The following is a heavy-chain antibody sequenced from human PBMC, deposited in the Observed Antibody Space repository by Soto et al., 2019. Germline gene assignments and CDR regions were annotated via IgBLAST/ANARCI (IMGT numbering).Heavy chain of an antibody. CDR1: GFTVSSNY. CDR3: VRDLSDYGEWAGYFDY. Sequence: EVQLVESGGGLVQPGGSLRLSCAASGFTVSSNYMSWVRQAPGKGLEWVSVIYSGGSTYYADSVKGRFTISRDNSKKSLYLQMNSLRAEDTAVYYCVRDLSDYGEWAGYFDYWGQVTLVTVSS. D-gene: IGHD4-17*01. CDR2: IYSGGST. V-gene: IGHV3-66*01. J-gene: IGHJ4*02.